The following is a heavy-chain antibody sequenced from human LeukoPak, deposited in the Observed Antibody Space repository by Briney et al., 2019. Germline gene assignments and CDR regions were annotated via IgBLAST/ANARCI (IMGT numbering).Heavy chain of an antibody. Sequence: SETLSLTCAVSGYSISSGYYWGWIRQPPGKGLEWIGSMYHTGSTYYNPSPKSRVTISVDTSKNQFSLKLSSVTAADTAVYYCARVRVEMTTNGAFDIWGQGTMVTVSS. J-gene: IGHJ3*02. V-gene: IGHV4-38-2*01. CDR2: MYHTGST. CDR3: ARVRVEMTTNGAFDI. CDR1: GYSISSGYY. D-gene: IGHD5-24*01.